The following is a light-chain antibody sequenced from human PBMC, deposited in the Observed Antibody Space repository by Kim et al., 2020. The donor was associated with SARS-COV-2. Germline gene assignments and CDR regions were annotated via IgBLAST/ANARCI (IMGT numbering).Light chain of an antibody. CDR1: QRISNSF. CDR3: QQFGSSLS. Sequence: EIVLTQSPATLSLSPGERATLSCRASQRISNSFLAWYQLRPGQAPRLLIYGVSIRANNIPDRLSGSESGTDFPLTISRLQPEDFGVYYYQQFGSSLSFCGGTKVDIK. CDR2: GVS. J-gene: IGKJ4*01. V-gene: IGKV3-20*01.